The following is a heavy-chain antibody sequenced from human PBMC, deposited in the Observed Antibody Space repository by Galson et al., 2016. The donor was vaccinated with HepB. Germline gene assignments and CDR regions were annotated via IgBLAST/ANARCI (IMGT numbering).Heavy chain of an antibody. CDR1: RFTFSNYG. Sequence: SLRLSCAASRFTFSNYGMHWVRQAPGKGLEWVAVISYEGNNKDYVDSVKGRFSISRDNSKNTLYLQMNSLRAEDTAVYYCAKGLSGSYQGDYLDHWGQGTLVTVSS. V-gene: IGHV3-30*18. J-gene: IGHJ4*02. CDR2: ISYEGNNK. CDR3: AKGLSGSYQGDYLDH. D-gene: IGHD1-26*01.